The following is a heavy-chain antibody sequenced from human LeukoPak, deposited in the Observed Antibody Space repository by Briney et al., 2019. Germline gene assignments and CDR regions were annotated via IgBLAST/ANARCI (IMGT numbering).Heavy chain of an antibody. D-gene: IGHD6-13*01. V-gene: IGHV4-59*02. CDR1: GFTVSSNY. J-gene: IGHJ3*02. Sequence: GSLRLSCAASGFTVSSNYMSWVRQAPGKGLEWIGYIYYNEYTDYNPSLKSRVTISVDTSKNQLSLKLSSVTAADTAVYYCARDLTYSSSWAGAFDIWGQGTMVTVSS. CDR3: ARDLTYSSSWAGAFDI. CDR2: IYYNEYT.